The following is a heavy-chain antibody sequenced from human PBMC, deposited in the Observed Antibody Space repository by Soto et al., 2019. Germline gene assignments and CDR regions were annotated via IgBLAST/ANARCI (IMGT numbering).Heavy chain of an antibody. D-gene: IGHD3-10*01. V-gene: IGHV3-23*01. J-gene: IGHJ4*02. Sequence: PGGSLRLSCVASEFTFSNYAMSWVRQPPGRGLEWVSTISASGSETHVADSVRGQFTISRDNSENTLYLQMDYLRAEDTAMYYCAKANNYGSDSHYSNFDYWGQGTLVTVSS. CDR1: EFTFSNYA. CDR3: AKANNYGSDSHYSNFDY. CDR2: ISASGSET.